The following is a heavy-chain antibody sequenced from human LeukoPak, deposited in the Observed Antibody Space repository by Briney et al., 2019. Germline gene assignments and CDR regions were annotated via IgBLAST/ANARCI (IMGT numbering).Heavy chain of an antibody. J-gene: IGHJ4*02. CDR1: GFTFSSYA. D-gene: IGHD1-26*01. CDR3: AKVAASGSRTGYFDY. Sequence: PGGSLRLSCAASGFTFSSYAMSWVRQAPGKGLEWVSTISGTDYSTYYADSVKGRFTISRDNSKNTLYLQMNSLRAEDTAVYYCAKVAASGSRTGYFDYWGQGTLVTVSS. CDR2: ISGTDYST. V-gene: IGHV3-23*01.